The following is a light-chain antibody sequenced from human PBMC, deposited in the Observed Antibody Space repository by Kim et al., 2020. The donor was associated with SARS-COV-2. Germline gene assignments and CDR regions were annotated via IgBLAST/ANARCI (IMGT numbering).Light chain of an antibody. V-gene: IGKV3-15*01. CDR3: QQYNNWPPLT. CDR1: QSVSTD. Sequence: SPGERATLSCRSSQSVSTDLAWYQQKLGQAPRLLIYGASTRATGSPARFRGSGSGTEFTLTISSLQSEDFAVYYCQQYNNWPPLTFGGGTKVDI. CDR2: GAS. J-gene: IGKJ4*01.